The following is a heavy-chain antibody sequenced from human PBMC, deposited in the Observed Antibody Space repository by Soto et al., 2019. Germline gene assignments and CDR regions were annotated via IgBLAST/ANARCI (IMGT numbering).Heavy chain of an antibody. J-gene: IGHJ4*02. Sequence: GASVKVSCKTSGYTFTKYDISWVRQAPGQGLEWLGLISPNSGRPSYAQKFEGRVTMTTDTSTTTAYLELRSLRSDDTAVYYCVRQYYDFWTDYPDFDYWGQGTLVTVSS. CDR1: GYTFTKYD. V-gene: IGHV1-18*04. CDR2: ISPNSGRP. D-gene: IGHD3-3*01. CDR3: VRQYYDFWTDYPDFDY.